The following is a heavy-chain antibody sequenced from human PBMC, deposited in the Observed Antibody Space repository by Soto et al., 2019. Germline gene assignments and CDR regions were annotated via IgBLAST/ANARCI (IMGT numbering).Heavy chain of an antibody. CDR2: IKQDGSEA. V-gene: IGHV3-7*01. CDR3: AILSIAAPLDY. D-gene: IGHD6-13*01. Sequence: EVQLLESGGGLGQPGGSLRLSCAASGFIFSNFWMNWVRQAPGKGLEWVATIKQDGSEAYYVDSVKGRFTISRDNAKNSVYLQMNSLRAEDTAVYYCAILSIAAPLDYWGQGSLVTVSS. CDR1: GFIFSNFW. J-gene: IGHJ4*02.